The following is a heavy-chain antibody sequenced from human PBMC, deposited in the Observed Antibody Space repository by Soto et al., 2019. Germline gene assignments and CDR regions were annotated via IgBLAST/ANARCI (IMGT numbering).Heavy chain of an antibody. CDR3: ARILYSSVAFDI. CDR2: IYYSGST. CDR1: GGSISSYY. D-gene: IGHD6-25*01. V-gene: IGHV4-59*08. Sequence: SETLSLTCTVSGGSISSYYWSWIRQPPGKGLEWIGYIYYSGSTNYNPSLKSRVTLSVDTSKNQFSLKLSSVTAADTAVYYCARILYSSVAFDIWGQGTMVTVSS. J-gene: IGHJ3*02.